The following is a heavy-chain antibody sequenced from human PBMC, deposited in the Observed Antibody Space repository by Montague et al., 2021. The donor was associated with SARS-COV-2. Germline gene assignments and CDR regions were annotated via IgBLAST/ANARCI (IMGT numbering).Heavy chain of an antibody. D-gene: IGHD2-15*01. CDR1: GFTFSSYA. CDR2: ISGSGGDT. J-gene: IGHJ4*02. CDR3: AKTEAGYCSGGSCVVDY. Sequence: SLRLSCAASGFTFSSYAMSWVRQAPGKGLEWVSVISGSGGDTYYXXSLKGRFTISRDNFKNTQYLQMNSLRAEDAAVYYCAKTEAGYCSGGSCVVDYWGQGTLVIVSS. V-gene: IGHV3-23*01.